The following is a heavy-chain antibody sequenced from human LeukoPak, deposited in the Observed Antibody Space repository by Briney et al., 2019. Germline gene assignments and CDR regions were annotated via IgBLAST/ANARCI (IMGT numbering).Heavy chain of an antibody. CDR1: GGSISSYY. J-gene: IGHJ6*02. V-gene: IGHV4-59*08. CDR2: IYYSGST. Sequence: SETLSLTCTVSGGSISSYYWSWIRQPPGKGLEWIGYIYYSGSTNYNPSLKSRVTISVDTSKNQFSLKLSSVTAADTAVYYCARYPPYYDFWSGLYHYGMDVWGQGTTVTVSS. CDR3: ARYPPYYDFWSGLYHYGMDV. D-gene: IGHD3-3*01.